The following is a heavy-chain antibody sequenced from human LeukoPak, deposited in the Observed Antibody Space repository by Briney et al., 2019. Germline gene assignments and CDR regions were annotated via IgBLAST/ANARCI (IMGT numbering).Heavy chain of an antibody. CDR3: ARRASGWYFNWFDP. J-gene: IGHJ5*02. CDR2: INHSGST. D-gene: IGHD6-19*01. CDR1: GGSFSGYY. V-gene: IGHV4-34*01. Sequence: SETLSLTCAVYGGSFSGYYWSWIRQPPGKGLEWIGEINHSGSTNYNPSLKSRVTISVDTSKNQFSLKLSSVTAADTAVYYCARRASGWYFNWFDPWGQGTLVTVSS.